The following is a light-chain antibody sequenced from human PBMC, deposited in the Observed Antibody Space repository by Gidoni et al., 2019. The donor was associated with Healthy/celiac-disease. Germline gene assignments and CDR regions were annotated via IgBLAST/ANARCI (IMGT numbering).Light chain of an antibody. CDR1: QSVSSSY. CDR2: GAS. CDR3: QQYGSSSLT. V-gene: IGKV3-20*01. Sequence: EIVLTQSPGTLSLSPGERATLSCRASQSVSSSYLACYPQKPGQAPSLLIYGASRRAPGIPDRFIGSGSGTDVTLTISRLEPEDFAVYYCQQYGSSSLTFGGGTKVEIK. J-gene: IGKJ4*01.